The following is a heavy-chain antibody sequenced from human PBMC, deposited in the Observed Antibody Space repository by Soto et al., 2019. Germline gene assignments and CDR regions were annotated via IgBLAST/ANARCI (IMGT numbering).Heavy chain of an antibody. J-gene: IGHJ6*02. CDR3: ARDRVSPSGMDV. D-gene: IGHD6-13*01. CDR1: GGSISSYY. Sequence: KSSETLSLTCTVSGGSISSYYWSWIRQPPGKGLEWIGYIYYSGSTNYNPSLKSRVTISVDTSKNQFSLKLSSVTAADTAVYYCARDRVSPSGMDVWGQGTTVTVSS. V-gene: IGHV4-59*01. CDR2: IYYSGST.